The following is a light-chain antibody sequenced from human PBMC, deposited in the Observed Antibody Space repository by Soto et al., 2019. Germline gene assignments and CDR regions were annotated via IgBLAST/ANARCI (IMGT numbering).Light chain of an antibody. J-gene: IGKJ3*01. CDR3: QQYDRSPFT. V-gene: IGKV3D-20*01. Sequence: EIVLTQSPATLSLSPGERATLSCGASQSVSRNYVAWYQQKPGLAPRLVMFAASTRATGIPDRFSGSGSGTDFTLTIGRLETEDFAVYFCQQYDRSPFTFGPGTKVDI. CDR2: AAS. CDR1: QSVSRNY.